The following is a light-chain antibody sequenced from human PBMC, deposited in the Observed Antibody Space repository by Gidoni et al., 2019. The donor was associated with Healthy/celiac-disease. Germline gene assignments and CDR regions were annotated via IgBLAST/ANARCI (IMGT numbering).Light chain of an antibody. CDR2: EVS. CDR3: SSYTSSFSVV. J-gene: IGLJ2*01. CDR1: SSDVGAYKY. Sequence: QSALTQPASVSGSPGQSINISCTGTSSDVGAYKYVSWYQQLPGKAPKLMIYEVSNRPSGVSNRFSGSKSGNTASLTISGLQAEDEADYYCSSYTSSFSVVFGGGTKLTVL. V-gene: IGLV2-14*01.